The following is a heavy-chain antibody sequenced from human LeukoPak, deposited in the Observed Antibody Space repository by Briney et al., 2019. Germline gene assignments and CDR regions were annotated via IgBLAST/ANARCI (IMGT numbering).Heavy chain of an antibody. Sequence: GGSLRLSCTASGFTFGDYAMSWFRQAPGKGLEWVGRIKSKTDGGTTDYAAPVKGRFTISRDDSKNTLYLQMNSLKTEDTAVYYCTTDPDYYDILTGYYQFDYWGQGTLVTVSS. D-gene: IGHD3-9*01. V-gene: IGHV3-15*01. CDR1: GFTFGDYA. J-gene: IGHJ4*02. CDR3: TTDPDYYDILTGYYQFDY. CDR2: IKSKTDGGTT.